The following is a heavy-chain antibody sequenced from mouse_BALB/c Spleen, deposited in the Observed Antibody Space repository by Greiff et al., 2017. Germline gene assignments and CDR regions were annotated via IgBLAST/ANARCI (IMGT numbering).Heavy chain of an antibody. CDR2: ISSGGSYT. CDR1: GFTFSSYG. D-gene: IGHD2-2*01. CDR3: ARLGLDD. Sequence: EVQLVESGGDLVKPGGSLKLSCAASGFTFSSYGMSWVRQTPDKRLEWVATISSGGSYTYYPDSVKGRFTISRDNAKNTLYLQMSSLKSEDTAMYYCARLGLDDWGQGTTLTVSS. J-gene: IGHJ2*01. V-gene: IGHV5-6*01.